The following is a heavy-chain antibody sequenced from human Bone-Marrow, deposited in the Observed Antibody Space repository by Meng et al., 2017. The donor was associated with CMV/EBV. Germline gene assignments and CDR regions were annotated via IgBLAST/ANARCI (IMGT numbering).Heavy chain of an antibody. J-gene: IGHJ6*01. V-gene: IGHV4-61*05. CDR3: AGIAAAGTLWYYYYGMDV. CDR1: GGSISSSSYY. Sequence: GSLRLSCPVSGGSISSSSYYWGWIRQPPGKGLEWIWYIYYSGSTNYNPSLKSRVTISVDTSKNQFSLKLSSVTAADTAVYYCAGIAAAGTLWYYYYGMDVWGQGTTVTGSS. D-gene: IGHD6-13*01. CDR2: IYYSGST.